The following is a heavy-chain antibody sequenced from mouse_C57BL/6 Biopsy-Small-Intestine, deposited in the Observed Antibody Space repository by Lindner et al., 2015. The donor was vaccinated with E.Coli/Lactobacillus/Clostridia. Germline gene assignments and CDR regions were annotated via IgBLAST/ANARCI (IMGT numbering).Heavy chain of an antibody. Sequence: VQLQESGAELARPGASVKVSCKASAYTFTSYGISWVKQRTGQGLEWIGEIFPRSGNTYSNEKFKGEATLTADKSSSTAYMELRSLTSEDSAVYFCARGFDGYYGYFDVWGTGTTVTVSS. CDR3: ARGFDGYYGYFDV. CDR1: AYTFTSYG. J-gene: IGHJ1*03. D-gene: IGHD2-3*01. CDR2: IFPRSGNT. V-gene: IGHV1-81*01.